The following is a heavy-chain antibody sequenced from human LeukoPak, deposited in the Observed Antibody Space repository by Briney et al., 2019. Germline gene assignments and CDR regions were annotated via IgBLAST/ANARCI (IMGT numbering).Heavy chain of an antibody. V-gene: IGHV4-59*08. CDR3: ARHGTAAGPFQL. D-gene: IGHD1-14*01. CDR1: GGAIDNYY. CDR2: VYYSGTI. J-gene: IGHJ1*01. Sequence: SETLSLTCTVSGGAIDNYYWSWIRQPPGKGLEWIAYVYYSGTINYNPSLESRVTISVDMSKNKFSLRLTSVAATDTAVYYCARHGTAAGPFQLWPRSPLLTVSS.